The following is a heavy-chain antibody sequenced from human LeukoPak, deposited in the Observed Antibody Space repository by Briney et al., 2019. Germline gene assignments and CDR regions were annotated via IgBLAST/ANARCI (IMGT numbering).Heavy chain of an antibody. J-gene: IGHJ4*02. V-gene: IGHV3-23*01. CDR3: ARAPPIGATYSFDY. CDR1: GFTFSTYD. D-gene: IGHD4/OR15-4a*01. Sequence: GGSLRLSCATSGFTFSTYDMSWVRQAPGKGLEWVSSISGSGGTTYYADSVRGRFPVSRDNSKNTLYLHMNSLRAEDTAVYYCARAPPIGATYSFDYWGQGTLVTVSS. CDR2: ISGSGGTT.